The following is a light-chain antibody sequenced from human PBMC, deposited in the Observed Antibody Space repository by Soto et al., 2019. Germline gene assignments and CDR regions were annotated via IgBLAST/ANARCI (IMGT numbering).Light chain of an antibody. CDR1: QSVSSSY. V-gene: IGKV3-20*01. CDR2: GIS. CDR3: QQYTAWPLT. Sequence: IVLAQSAGTLSLSIGERATLSRRASQSVSSSYLAWYQQKPGKAPRLLIHGISNRATGVPDRFSGSGSGTDFTLTISSLEPEDFAVYYCQQYTAWPLTFGQGTKVDIK. J-gene: IGKJ1*01.